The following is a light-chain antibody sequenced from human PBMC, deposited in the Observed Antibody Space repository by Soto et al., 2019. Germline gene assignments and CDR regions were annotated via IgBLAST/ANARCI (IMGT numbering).Light chain of an antibody. CDR3: SSYISSSTHLV. CDR1: SSDVGGYNY. V-gene: IGLV2-14*01. CDR2: EVS. Sequence: QSPLTQPASVSGSPGQSITISCTGTSSDVGGYNYVSWYQQHPGNAPKLMIYEVSNRPSGVSNRFSGSKSGNTASLTISGLQAEDEADYYCSSYISSSTHLVFGGGIKLTVL. J-gene: IGLJ2*01.